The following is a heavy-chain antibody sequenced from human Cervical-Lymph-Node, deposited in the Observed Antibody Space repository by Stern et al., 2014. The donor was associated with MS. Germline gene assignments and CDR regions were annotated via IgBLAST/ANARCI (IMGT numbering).Heavy chain of an antibody. CDR2: IWYDGSNP. Sequence: VQLVESGGGLVQPGRSLRLSCAASGFSFSRYAMHWVRQAPGKGLEWVALIWYDGSNPYYADSGTGRSTISRDNIKNTLYLQMNSLKAEDTAVYYCASAYSSSHYYFDYWGQGTLVTVSS. CDR1: GFSFSRYA. V-gene: IGHV3-33*01. D-gene: IGHD6-13*01. CDR3: ASAYSSSHYYFDY. J-gene: IGHJ4*02.